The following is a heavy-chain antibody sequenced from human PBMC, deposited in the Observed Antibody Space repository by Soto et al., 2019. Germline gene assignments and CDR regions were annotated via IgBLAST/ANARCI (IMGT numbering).Heavy chain of an antibody. CDR3: ARGNGYSGYDQAFDI. J-gene: IGHJ3*02. D-gene: IGHD5-12*01. CDR2: ISYDGSNK. Sequence: GGSLRLSCAASGFTFSSYCMHWVRKAPGKGLEWVAVISYDGSNKYYADSVKGRFTISRDNSKNTLYLQMNSLRAEDTAVYYCARGNGYSGYDQAFDIWGQGTMVTVSS. V-gene: IGHV3-30*03. CDR1: GFTFSSYC.